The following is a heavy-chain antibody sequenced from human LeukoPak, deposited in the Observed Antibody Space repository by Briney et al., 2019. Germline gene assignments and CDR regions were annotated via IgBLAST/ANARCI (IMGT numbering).Heavy chain of an antibody. V-gene: IGHV4-39*01. CDR2: IYYSGST. J-gene: IGHJ4*02. D-gene: IGHD3-22*01. Sequence: SETLSLTFTGSGGSISSSSYYWGWIRQPPGKGLEWIGSIYYSGSTYYNPSLKSRVTISVDTSKNQFSLKLSSVTAADTAAYYCARHSPYYYDCSAAPGCIAYWGQGTPVTVSS. CDR3: ARHSPYYYDCSAAPGCIAY. CDR1: GGSISSSSYY.